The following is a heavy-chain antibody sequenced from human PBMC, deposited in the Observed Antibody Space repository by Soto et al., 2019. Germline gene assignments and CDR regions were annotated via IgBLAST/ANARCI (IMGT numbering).Heavy chain of an antibody. Sequence: SETLSLTCTVSGGSISSYYWSWIRQPPGKGLEWIGYIYYSGSTNYNPSLKSRVTISVDTSKNQFSLKLSSVTAADTAVYYCARSRNPSDYYGSGSYFSWFDPWGQGTLVTVSS. D-gene: IGHD3-10*01. CDR2: IYYSGST. CDR3: ARSRNPSDYYGSGSYFSWFDP. CDR1: GGSISSYY. J-gene: IGHJ5*02. V-gene: IGHV4-59*01.